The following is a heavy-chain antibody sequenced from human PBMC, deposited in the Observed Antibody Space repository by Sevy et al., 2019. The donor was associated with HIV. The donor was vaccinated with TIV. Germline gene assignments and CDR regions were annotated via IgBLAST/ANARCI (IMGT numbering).Heavy chain of an antibody. CDR3: ARVGYYDSSGYYVDY. D-gene: IGHD3-22*01. V-gene: IGHV3-72*01. Sequence: GGSLRLSCAASGFTFSDHYMDWLRQAPGKGLEWVGRTRNKANSYTTEYAASVKGRFTISRDDSKNSLYLQMNSLKTEETAVYYCARVGYYDSSGYYVDYWGQGTLVTVSS. CDR1: GFTFSDHY. CDR2: TRNKANSYTT. J-gene: IGHJ4*02.